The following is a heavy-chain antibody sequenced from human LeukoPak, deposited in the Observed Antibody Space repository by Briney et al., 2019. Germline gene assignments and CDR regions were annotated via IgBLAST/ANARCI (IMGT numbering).Heavy chain of an antibody. D-gene: IGHD5-18*01. CDR2: ISGNGGRT. CDR1: GFTFNNCA. J-gene: IGHJ4*02. CDR3: ASEGNYSYGSAWDY. V-gene: IGHV3-23*01. Sequence: GGSLRLSCAASGFTFNNCAMSWVRQAPGKGLEWVSTISGNGGRTYYADFVKGRFTISRDNSKNTLYLQMNSLRAEDTAVYYCASEGNYSYGSAWDYWGQGTLVTVSS.